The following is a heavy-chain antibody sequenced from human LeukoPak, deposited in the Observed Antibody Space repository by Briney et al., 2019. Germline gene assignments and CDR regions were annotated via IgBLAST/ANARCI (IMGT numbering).Heavy chain of an antibody. D-gene: IGHD5-18*01. CDR2: IYSGGTT. CDR3: ARGGYAHYYGMDV. CDR1: GFTVSTNY. Sequence: GGSLRPSCAASGFTVSTNYMSWVRQAPGKGLEWVSVIYSGGTTNYADSVKGRFTISRDNSKNTVYLQMNSLRAEDTAVYYCARGGYAHYYGMDVWGQGTTVTVSS. J-gene: IGHJ6*02. V-gene: IGHV3-53*01.